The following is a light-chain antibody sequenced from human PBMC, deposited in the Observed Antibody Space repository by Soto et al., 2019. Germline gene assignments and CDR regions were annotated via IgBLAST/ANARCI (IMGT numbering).Light chain of an antibody. J-gene: IGLJ1*01. CDR3: SSWKSSSSYV. CDR1: SSDVGGYNS. CDR2: DVS. Sequence: QSVLTQPASVSGSPGQSIAISCTGTSSDVGGYNSVSWYQQYPGKAPKLMIHDVSNRPSGVSDRFSGSKSGNTASLTISGLQAEDEADYSCSSWKSSSSYVFGSGTKVT. V-gene: IGLV2-14*01.